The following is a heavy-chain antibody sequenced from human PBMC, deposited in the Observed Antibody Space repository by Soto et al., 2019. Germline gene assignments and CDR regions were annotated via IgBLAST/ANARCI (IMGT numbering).Heavy chain of an antibody. CDR2: IYYSGST. J-gene: IGHJ2*01. Sequence: QVQLQESVPGLVKPSQTLSLTCTFSGGSISSGDYYWSWIRQPPGKGLEWIGYIYYSGSTYYNPSLQSRVTISVDTSKNQFSLKLSSVTAADTAVYYCARIYCSGGSCYFPPNWYFDLWGRGTLVTVSS. D-gene: IGHD2-15*01. CDR1: GGSISSGDYY. CDR3: ARIYCSGGSCYFPPNWYFDL. V-gene: IGHV4-30-4*01.